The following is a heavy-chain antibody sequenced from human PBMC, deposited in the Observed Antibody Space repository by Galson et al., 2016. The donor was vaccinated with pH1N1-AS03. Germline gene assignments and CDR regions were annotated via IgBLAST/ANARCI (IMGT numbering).Heavy chain of an antibody. J-gene: IGHJ4*02. CDR2: IYHSGSA. D-gene: IGHD1-26*01. CDR1: GFSISSGHY. CDR3: ARGGYYWGSGFFDF. Sequence: SETLSLTCSVSGFSISSGHYWGWIRQPPGKGLEWIGNIYHSGSAYYNPSLKSRVTMSVDTSTNQFSLKLASLTSADSAVYFCARGGYYWGSGFFDFWGQGTLVSVSP. V-gene: IGHV4-38-2*02.